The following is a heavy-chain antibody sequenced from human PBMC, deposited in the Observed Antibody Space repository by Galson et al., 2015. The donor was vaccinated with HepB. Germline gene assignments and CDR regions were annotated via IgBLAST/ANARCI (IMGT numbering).Heavy chain of an antibody. CDR1: GFTFTNAW. Sequence: SLRLSCAASGFTFTNAWMTWVRQAPGKGLEWVGRIKSKTHGGATDYAAPVKGTFTITRDDSKNTLNLQMNSLKTEDTAVYYFTTWNWNYEDYWGQGTLVTVSS. CDR3: TTWNWNYEDY. D-gene: IGHD1-7*01. J-gene: IGHJ4*02. V-gene: IGHV3-15*01. CDR2: IKSKTHGGAT.